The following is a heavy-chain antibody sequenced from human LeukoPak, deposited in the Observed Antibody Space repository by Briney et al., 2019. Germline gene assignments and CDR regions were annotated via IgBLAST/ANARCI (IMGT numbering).Heavy chain of an antibody. V-gene: IGHV3-11*05. CDR2: ISISSSNI. Sequence: PGGSLRLSCAASGFRVSGYDLNWIRQAPGKGLEWIAYISISSSNIHYADSVRGRFTISRDNAKNSLYLQMNSLRAEDTALYYCAKDWSYDSSGYPFDYWGQGTLVTVSS. CDR3: AKDWSYDSSGYPFDY. J-gene: IGHJ4*02. D-gene: IGHD3-22*01. CDR1: GFRVSGYD.